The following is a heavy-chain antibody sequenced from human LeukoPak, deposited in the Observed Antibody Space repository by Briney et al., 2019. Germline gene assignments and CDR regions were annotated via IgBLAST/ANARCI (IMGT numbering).Heavy chain of an antibody. V-gene: IGHV3-23*01. D-gene: IGHD3-10*01. Sequence: GGSPRLSCAASGFTLRNFAMAWVRQAPGKGLEWVSAMSGSGDIIKSADSVKGRFTISRDNSRNTLYLQVSSLRAEDTAIYYCAKYVASGYYASFEYWGQGTLVTVSS. CDR1: GFTLRNFA. CDR3: AKYVASGYYASFEY. CDR2: MSGSGDII. J-gene: IGHJ4*02.